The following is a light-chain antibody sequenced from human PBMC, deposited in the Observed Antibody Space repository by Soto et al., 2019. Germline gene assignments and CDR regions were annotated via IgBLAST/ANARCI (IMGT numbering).Light chain of an antibody. CDR3: QQYDNLPFT. CDR1: QDINNY. Sequence: DIQMTQSPSSLSASVGDRVTITCQASQDINNYLNWYQQKPGKAPKLLIYDASNLEAGVPSRFSGSRSGRDFTFTISSLQPEDIATYYCQQYDNLPFTFGPGTKVHIK. V-gene: IGKV1-33*01. CDR2: DAS. J-gene: IGKJ3*01.